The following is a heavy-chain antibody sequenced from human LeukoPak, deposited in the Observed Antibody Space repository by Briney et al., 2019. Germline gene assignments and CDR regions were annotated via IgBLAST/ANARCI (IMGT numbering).Heavy chain of an antibody. CDR2: IRSKAYGGTT. J-gene: IGHJ6*03. Sequence: GGSLRLSCLASKFTFNNYAMTWVRQAPGKGLEWVGFIRSKAYGGTTEYAASVKGRFTISRDDSKSIAYLQMNSLKTEDTAVYYCTRGRSSSWYYYYMDVWGKGTTVTVSS. CDR3: TRGRSSSWYYYYMDV. D-gene: IGHD6-13*01. V-gene: IGHV3-49*04. CDR1: KFTFNNYA.